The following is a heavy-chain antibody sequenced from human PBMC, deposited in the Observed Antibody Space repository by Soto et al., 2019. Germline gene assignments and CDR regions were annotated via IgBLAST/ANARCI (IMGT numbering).Heavy chain of an antibody. Sequence: GGSLRLSCTASGFTFSSYWMHWVRQVPGKGLVWVSRINSDGTSTTYADSVKGRFTISRDNARNTLSLQINSLRAEDTALYYCARDRGYNFESDAFDIWGQGTMVTVSS. J-gene: IGHJ3*02. CDR2: INSDGTST. CDR3: ARDRGYNFESDAFDI. D-gene: IGHD1-1*01. V-gene: IGHV3-74*01. CDR1: GFTFSSYW.